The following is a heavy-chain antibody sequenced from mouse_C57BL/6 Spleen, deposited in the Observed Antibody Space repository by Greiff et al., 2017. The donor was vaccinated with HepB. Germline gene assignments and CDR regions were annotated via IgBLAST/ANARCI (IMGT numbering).Heavy chain of an antibody. D-gene: IGHD1-1*01. Sequence: VQLQQSGAELVRPGTSVKMSCKASGYTFTNYWIGWAKQRPGHGLEWIGDIYPGGGYTNYNEKFKGKATLTADKSSSTAYMQFSSLTSEDSAIYYCARRPGSSYDYFDYWGQGTTLTVSS. J-gene: IGHJ2*01. CDR3: ARRPGSSYDYFDY. CDR2: IYPGGGYT. CDR1: GYTFTNYW. V-gene: IGHV1-63*01.